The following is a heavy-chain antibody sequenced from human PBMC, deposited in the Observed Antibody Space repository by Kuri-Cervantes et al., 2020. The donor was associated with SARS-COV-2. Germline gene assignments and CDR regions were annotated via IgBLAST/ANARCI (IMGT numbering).Heavy chain of an antibody. D-gene: IGHD6-13*01. Sequence: GGSLRLSCAASGFTFSSYWMHWVRQAPGKGLVWVSRINSDGSSTSYADSVKGRLTISRDNAKNTLYLQMNSLRAEDTAVYYCARVRSIAAAGHGLIWGQGTLVTVSS. CDR2: INSDGSST. CDR1: GFTFSSYW. J-gene: IGHJ4*02. CDR3: ARVRSIAAAGHGLI. V-gene: IGHV3-74*01.